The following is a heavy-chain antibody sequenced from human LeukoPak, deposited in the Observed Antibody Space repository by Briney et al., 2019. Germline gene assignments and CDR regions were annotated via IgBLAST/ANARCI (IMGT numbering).Heavy chain of an antibody. J-gene: IGHJ3*02. D-gene: IGHD1-1*01. CDR1: GFTFSSHW. Sequence: GGSMRLSCAASGFTFSSHWMSWVRQAPGKGLEWVANIKQDGSARSCVDSVKGRFTISRDNAKNSLYLQMNGLRAEDAAVYYCARDLAGGYNWNDIPAFDIWGQGTMVTVSS. CDR3: ARDLAGGYNWNDIPAFDI. V-gene: IGHV3-7*03. CDR2: IKQDGSAR.